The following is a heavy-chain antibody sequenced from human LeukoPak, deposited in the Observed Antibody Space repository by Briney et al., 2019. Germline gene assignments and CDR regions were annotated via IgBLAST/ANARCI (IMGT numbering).Heavy chain of an antibody. D-gene: IGHD3-22*01. CDR3: ARGAYSSGYYHTPPYYFDY. V-gene: IGHV1-69*13. J-gene: IGHJ4*02. CDR1: GYTFTSSH. Sequence: SVRVSCKTSGYTFTSSHAHWVRQAPGQGLEWMGGIIPIFGTANYAQKFQGRVTITADESTSTAYTELSSLRSEDTAVYYCARGAYSSGYYHTPPYYFDYWGQGTLVTVSS. CDR2: IIPIFGTA.